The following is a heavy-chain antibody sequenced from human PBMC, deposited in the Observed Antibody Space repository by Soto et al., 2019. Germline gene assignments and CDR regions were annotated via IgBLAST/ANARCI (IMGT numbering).Heavy chain of an antibody. D-gene: IGHD2-21*02. CDR3: ATVGYCVGDWCCDSYYGMAF. CDR2: IKSKSDGGTT. J-gene: IGHJ6*02. Sequence: GGSLRLSCAASGFTLSNAWMNWVRQAPGKGLEWVGRIKSKSDGGTTDYGAPVKGRFTISRDDAKNMLYLQMHSLKTEDTAVYYCATVGYCVGDWCCDSYYGMAFSGQGTSVIGSS. V-gene: IGHV3-15*07. CDR1: GFTLSNAW.